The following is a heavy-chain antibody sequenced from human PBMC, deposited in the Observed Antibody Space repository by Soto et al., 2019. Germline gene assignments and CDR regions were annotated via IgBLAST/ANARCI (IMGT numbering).Heavy chain of an antibody. J-gene: IGHJ4*02. CDR3: ARLQFGEGFDY. D-gene: IGHD3-10*01. V-gene: IGHV4-30-2*01. Sequence: SETLSLTCAVSGGSISGGGFSWSWIRQPPGKGLEWIGYILHTGGTQYNPSLKSRVSVSVDKSKNQFSLHLTSVTAADTAVYYCARLQFGEGFDYWGQGALVTVSS. CDR2: ILHTGGT. CDR1: GGSISGGGFS.